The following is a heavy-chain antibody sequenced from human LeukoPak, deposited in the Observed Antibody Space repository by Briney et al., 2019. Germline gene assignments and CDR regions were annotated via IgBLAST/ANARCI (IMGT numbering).Heavy chain of an antibody. V-gene: IGHV4-30-4*08. CDR3: ARGPSEYNWFDP. Sequence: SSETLSLTCTVSGGSISSGDYYWSWIRQPPGKGLEWIGYIYYSGSTYYNPSLKSRVTISVDTSKNQFSLKLSSVTAADTAVYYCARGPSEYNWFDPWGQGTLVTVSS. CDR1: GGSISSGDYY. D-gene: IGHD6-19*01. CDR2: IYYSGST. J-gene: IGHJ5*02.